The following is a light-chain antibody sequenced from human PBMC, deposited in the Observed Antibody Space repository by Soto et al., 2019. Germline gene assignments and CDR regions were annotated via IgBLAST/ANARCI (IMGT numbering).Light chain of an antibody. CDR1: SSDVGSYNL. CDR3: CSYAGSRGLV. CDR2: EGS. V-gene: IGLV2-23*01. Sequence: QSVLTQPASVSGSPGQSITISCTGTSSDVGSYNLVSWYQQHPGKAPKLMIYEGSKRPSGVSNRFSGSKSGNTASLTISGLQAEDEADYYCCSYAGSRGLVFGGGTKLPVL. J-gene: IGLJ2*01.